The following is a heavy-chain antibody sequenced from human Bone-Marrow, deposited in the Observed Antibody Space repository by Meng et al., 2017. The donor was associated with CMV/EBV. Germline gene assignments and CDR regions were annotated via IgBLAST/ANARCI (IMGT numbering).Heavy chain of an antibody. J-gene: IGHJ4*02. CDR2: INSDGSSI. CDR3: ARDRPHFDY. Sequence: GESLKISCAASGFTFSNYWMHWVRQGPGKGLVWVSRINSDGSSITYADSVKGRFIISRDNSKNTLYLQMNSLRPEDTAVYYCARDRPHFDYWGQGTLVTVSS. V-gene: IGHV3-74*03. D-gene: IGHD6-6*01. CDR1: GFTFSNYW.